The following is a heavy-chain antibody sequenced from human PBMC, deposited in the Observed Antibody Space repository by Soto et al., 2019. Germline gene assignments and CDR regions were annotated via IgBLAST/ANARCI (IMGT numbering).Heavy chain of an antibody. J-gene: IGHJ3*02. V-gene: IGHV3-23*01. CDR2: ISGGGDSE. CDR1: GSTSSSDA. CDR3: AKVGYESGGYYYHDAFHI. Sequence: EVQLLESGGGLVQAGGSLRLSCRASGSTSSSDAMTWVRQAPGKGLEWVSVISGGGDSEYYADSVQGRFAISRDNSKNTLFLQMSSLRAEDTAVYYCAKVGYESGGYYYHDAFHIWGQGTMVTVSS. D-gene: IGHD3-22*01.